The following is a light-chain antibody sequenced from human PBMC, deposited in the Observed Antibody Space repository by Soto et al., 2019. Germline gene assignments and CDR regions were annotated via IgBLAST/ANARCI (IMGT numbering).Light chain of an antibody. J-gene: IGKJ5*01. V-gene: IGKV1-33*01. CDR3: QQYENLPT. Sequence: QMTQTPSSLSASVGDRVTLTFQASQNNNNYLNWYQQKPGRAPKLLIYDATNLEAGVPSRFRGSGSGTDITFTISRLQPEDIATYYWQQYENLPTFGQGTRLEIK. CDR1: QNNNNY. CDR2: DAT.